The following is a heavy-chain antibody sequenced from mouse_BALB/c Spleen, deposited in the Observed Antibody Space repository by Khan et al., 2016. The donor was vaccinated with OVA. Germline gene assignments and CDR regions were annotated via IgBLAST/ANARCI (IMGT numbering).Heavy chain of an antibody. CDR1: GYTFTRYL. CDR3: VRPGNRYERVFDY. D-gene: IGHD2-14*01. CDR2: INPYNDGT. Sequence: IQLVQSGPELVKPGASVKMSCKASGYTFTRYLMHWVKQKPGQGLEWIGYINPYNDGTKYNEKFKGKATLTSDKSSSIAYMELSSLTSEDSAVYYCVRPGNRYERVFDYWGQGTTLTVSS. V-gene: IGHV1S136*01. J-gene: IGHJ2*01.